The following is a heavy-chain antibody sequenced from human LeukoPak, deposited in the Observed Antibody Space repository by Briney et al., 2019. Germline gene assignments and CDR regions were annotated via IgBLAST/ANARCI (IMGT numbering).Heavy chain of an antibody. D-gene: IGHD3-9*01. CDR2: IYYSGST. CDR3: ARHVYDILTGYSLGNWFDP. J-gene: IGHJ5*02. Sequence: GSLRLSCAAYGFTFSIYEMNWVRQAPGKGLEWIGSIYYSGSTYYNPSLKSRVTISVDTSKNQFSLKLSSVTAADTAVYYCARHVYDILTGYSLGNWFDPWGQGTLVTVSS. CDR1: GFTFSIYE. V-gene: IGHV4-39*01.